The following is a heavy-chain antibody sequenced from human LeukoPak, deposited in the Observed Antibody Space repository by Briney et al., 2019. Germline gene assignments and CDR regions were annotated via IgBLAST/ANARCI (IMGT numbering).Heavy chain of an antibody. CDR2: ISYSGNT. CDR1: GGSITSSY. V-gene: IGHV4-59*13. CDR3: ARIVPYDYGYIDH. J-gene: IGHJ4*02. D-gene: IGHD4/OR15-4a*01. Sequence: SETLSLTCTVSGGSITSSYWTWIRQPPGKGLEWIAYISYSGNTIYNPSLKSRVTISLDTSKNQVSLNLRSATAADTAVYYCARIVPYDYGYIDHWGQGTLVTVSS.